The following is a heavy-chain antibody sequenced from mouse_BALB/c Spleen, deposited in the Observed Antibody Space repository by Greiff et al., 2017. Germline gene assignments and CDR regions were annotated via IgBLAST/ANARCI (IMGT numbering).Heavy chain of an antibody. CDR2: ISSGGST. D-gene: IGHD4-1*01. J-gene: IGHJ4*01. V-gene: IGHV5-6-5*01. CDR3: ARVTGYYAMDY. CDR1: GFTFSSYA. Sequence: EVKLVESGGGLVKPGGSLKLSCAASGFTFSSYAMSWVRQTPEKRLEWVASISSGGSTYYPDSVKGRFTISRDNARNILYLQMSSLRSEDTAMYYCARVTGYYAMDYWGQGTSVTVSS.